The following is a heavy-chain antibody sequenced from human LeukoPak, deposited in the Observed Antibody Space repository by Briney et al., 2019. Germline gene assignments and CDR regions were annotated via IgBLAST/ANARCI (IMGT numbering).Heavy chain of an antibody. CDR1: GGSISSYY. CDR2: IYYSGST. V-gene: IGHV4-59*01. Sequence: KPSQTLSLTCTVSGGSISSYYWSWIRQPPGKGLEWIGYIYYSGSTNYNPSLKSRVTISVDTSKNQFSLKLSSVTAADTAVYYCARSRSSSGSYGYSYGPDYYYYGMDVWGQGTTVTVSS. D-gene: IGHD5-18*01. CDR3: ARSRSSSGSYGYSYGPDYYYYGMDV. J-gene: IGHJ6*02.